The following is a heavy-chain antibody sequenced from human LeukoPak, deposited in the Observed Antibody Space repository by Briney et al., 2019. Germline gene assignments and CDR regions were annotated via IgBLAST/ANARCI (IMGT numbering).Heavy chain of an antibody. Sequence: HFGGSLRLSCAASGFTFRTSGMSWVRQAPGKGLEWVSAISGSGVSTYYADSVKGRFTISRDNSKNTLYLQMNSLRAEDTAVYYCAKEYGYTYGEFDYWGQGTLVTVSS. CDR2: ISGSGVST. D-gene: IGHD5-18*01. J-gene: IGHJ4*02. CDR3: AKEYGYTYGEFDY. V-gene: IGHV3-23*01. CDR1: GFTFRTSG.